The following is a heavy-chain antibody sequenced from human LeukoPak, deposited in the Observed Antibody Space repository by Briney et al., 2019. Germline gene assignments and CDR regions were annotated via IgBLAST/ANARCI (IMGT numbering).Heavy chain of an antibody. Sequence: GGSLRLSCAASGFTFSSYAMSWVRQAPGKGLEWVSAISGSGGSTYYADSAKGRFTISRDNSKNTLYLQMNSLRAEDTAVYYCAKDIDLTYYFDYWGQGTLVTVSS. CDR1: GFTFSSYA. CDR3: AKDIDLTYYFDY. J-gene: IGHJ4*02. D-gene: IGHD3-16*01. V-gene: IGHV3-23*01. CDR2: ISGSGGST.